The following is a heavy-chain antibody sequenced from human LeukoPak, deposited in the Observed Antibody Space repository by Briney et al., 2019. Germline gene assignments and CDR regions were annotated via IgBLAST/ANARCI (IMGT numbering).Heavy chain of an antibody. CDR1: GYTFTSSA. D-gene: IGHD6-19*01. CDR2: INTNTGNP. V-gene: IGHV7-4-1*02. Sequence: ASVTVSCKASGYTFTSSALNWVRQAPGQGLEWMGWINTNTGNPTYAQGFTGRFVFSLDTSVSTAYLHISSLEAEDTAIYYCATDLKKGDSGCFDYWGQGTLVTVSS. J-gene: IGHJ4*02. CDR3: ATDLKKGDSGCFDY.